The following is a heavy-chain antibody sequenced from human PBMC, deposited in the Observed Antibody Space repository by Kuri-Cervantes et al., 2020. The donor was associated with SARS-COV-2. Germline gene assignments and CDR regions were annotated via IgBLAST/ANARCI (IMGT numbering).Heavy chain of an antibody. CDR3: ARGFWTGFLFDS. CDR2: IYYGGST. D-gene: IGHD3/OR15-3a*01. CDR1: GFSVTSSSYY. J-gene: IGHJ4*02. Sequence: SETLSLTCSVSGFSVTSSSYYWSWLRQSPGKGLEWIGYIYYGGSTTYNPALKSRVTISIDMTNNQFFLNLKGASAADTAVYYCARGFWTGFLFDSWGQGSLVTVSS. V-gene: IGHV4-61*01.